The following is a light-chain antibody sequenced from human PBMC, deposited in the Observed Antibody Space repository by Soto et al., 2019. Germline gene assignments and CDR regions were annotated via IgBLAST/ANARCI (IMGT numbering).Light chain of an antibody. V-gene: IGLV1-47*02. Sequence: QSVLTQPPSASGTPGQRVTISCSGSTSNIGSNYVYWYQQFPGTAPKLLIFDKNRRPSGVPDRFSGSKSDTSASLAISGLRSEDEADYYCAVWDESLRGYVFASGTKLTVL. CDR1: TSNIGSNY. CDR2: DKN. CDR3: AVWDESLRGYV. J-gene: IGLJ1*01.